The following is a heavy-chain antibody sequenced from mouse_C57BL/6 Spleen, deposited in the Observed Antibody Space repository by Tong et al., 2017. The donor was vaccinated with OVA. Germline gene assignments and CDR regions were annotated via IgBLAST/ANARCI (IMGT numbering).Heavy chain of an antibody. CDR2: ISSGRSYT. CDR3: ARPGNYWYFDV. V-gene: IGHV5-6*01. D-gene: IGHD2-1*01. J-gene: IGHJ1*01. Sequence: EVQLQESGGDLVKPGGSLKLSCAASGFTFSSYGMSWVRQTPDKSLEWVATISSGRSYTYFPDSVKGQFTISRDNAKNSLYLQMSSLKSEDTAMYYCARPGNYWYFDVWGAGATVTVSS. CDR1: GFTFSSYG.